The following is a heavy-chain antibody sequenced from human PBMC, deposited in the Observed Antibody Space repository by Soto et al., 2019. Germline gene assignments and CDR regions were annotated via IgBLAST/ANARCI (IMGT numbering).Heavy chain of an antibody. CDR1: GFSVRSSGVA. Sequence: QITLKESGPTLVKPTQTLTLTCTCSGFSVRSSGVAVGWIRQPPGKALEWLALIYWDDDKRYSPSLKNRLTITGDTPKNQVVLTMTNMDPVDTGTYFGAHGDTSIKHGYEVWGQGILVSVPS. D-gene: IGHD2-2*03. CDR2: IYWDDDK. J-gene: IGHJ4*02. CDR3: AHGDTSIKHGYEV. V-gene: IGHV2-5*02.